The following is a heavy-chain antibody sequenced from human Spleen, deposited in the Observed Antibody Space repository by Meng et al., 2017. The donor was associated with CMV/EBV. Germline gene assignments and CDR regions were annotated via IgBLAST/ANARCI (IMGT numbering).Heavy chain of an antibody. D-gene: IGHD3-10*01. V-gene: IGHV3-7*01. CDR2: IKQDGSEK. J-gene: IGHJ4*02. Sequence: GESLKISCAASGFTFSSYWMSWVRQAPGKGLEWVANIKQDGSEKYYVDSVKGRFTISRDNAKNTLYLEMNSLRVEDTAVYHCVRDEGFGIDNWGQGTLVTVSS. CDR3: VRDEGFGIDN. CDR1: GFTFSSYW.